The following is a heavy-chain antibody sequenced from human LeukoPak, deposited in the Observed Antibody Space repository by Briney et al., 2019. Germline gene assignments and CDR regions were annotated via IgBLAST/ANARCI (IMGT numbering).Heavy chain of an antibody. CDR2: ISGYNGNT. CDR1: GYTFSSYG. D-gene: IGHD3-3*01. V-gene: IGHV1-18*01. J-gene: IGHJ3*02. Sequence: GASVKVSCKASGYTFSSYGNSWVRQAPGQGLEWMGWISGYNGNTNSAQKLQGRVSMTTDTSTSTAYVELRSLRSDDTALYYCARDRSPDFWSGDYRDAFDIWGQGTMVTVSS. CDR3: ARDRSPDFWSGDYRDAFDI.